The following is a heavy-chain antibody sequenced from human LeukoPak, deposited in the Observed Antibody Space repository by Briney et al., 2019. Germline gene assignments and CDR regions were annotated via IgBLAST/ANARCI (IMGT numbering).Heavy chain of an antibody. V-gene: IGHV3-21*06. Sequence: GGSLRLSCAASGFTFSRYNMNWVRQAPGKGLEWVSSISGTTTYIYYTDSVKGRFTISRDNAKNSLYLQMNSLRAEDTAVYYCARADFDLGDYHYYMDVWGKGTTVSVSS. J-gene: IGHJ6*03. CDR2: ISGTTTYI. CDR1: GFTFSRYN. CDR3: ARADFDLGDYHYYMDV.